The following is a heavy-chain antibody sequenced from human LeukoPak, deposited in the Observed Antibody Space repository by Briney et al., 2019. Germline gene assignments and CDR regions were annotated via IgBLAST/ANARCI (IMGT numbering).Heavy chain of an antibody. CDR2: INHSGST. J-gene: IGHJ4*02. Sequence: PSETLSLTCAVYGGSFSGYYWSWIRQPPGKGLEWIGEINHSGSTNYNPSLKSRVTISVDTSKNQFSLKLSSVTAADTAVFYCARAAMVRGVIADYWGQGTLVTVSS. CDR3: ARAAMVRGVIADY. V-gene: IGHV4-34*01. CDR1: GGSFSGYY. D-gene: IGHD3-10*01.